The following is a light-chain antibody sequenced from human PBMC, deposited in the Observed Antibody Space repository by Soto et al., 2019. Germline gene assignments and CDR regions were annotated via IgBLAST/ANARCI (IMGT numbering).Light chain of an antibody. CDR2: GAF. CDR1: QSVSSN. CDR3: QHYNSYSEA. J-gene: IGKJ1*01. Sequence: EIVITQSPVTLSVSPGERVTLSCRASQSVSSNLAWYQQKPGQAPSLLIYGAFTRATGIPARFSGTGSGTEFTLTISSLQPDDFATYYCQHYNSYSEAFGQGTKVDIK. V-gene: IGKV3-15*01.